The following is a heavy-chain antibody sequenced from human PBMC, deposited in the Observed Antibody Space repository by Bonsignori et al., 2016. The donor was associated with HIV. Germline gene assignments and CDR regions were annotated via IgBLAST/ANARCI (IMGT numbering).Heavy chain of an antibody. V-gene: IGHV3-30*18. CDR2: ITYGEGKQ. D-gene: IGHD6-19*01. Sequence: GGSLRLSCAASGFTASSCGMHWVRQAPGKGLEWVAVITYGEGKQYYGDSVKGRFTISRDNSKNTVYLQMDGLRAEDTAVYYCAKEQSSGYYRTADSWGQGTLVTVSS. J-gene: IGHJ4*02. CDR3: AKEQSSGYYRTADS. CDR1: GFTASSCG.